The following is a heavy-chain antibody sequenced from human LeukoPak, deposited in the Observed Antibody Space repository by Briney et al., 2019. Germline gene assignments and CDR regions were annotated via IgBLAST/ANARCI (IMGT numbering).Heavy chain of an antibody. CDR2: ISGSGGST. CDR1: GFIFSSYA. Sequence: GGSLRLSCAASGFIFSSYAMSWVRQAPGKGLEWVSAISGSGGSTYYADSVKGRFTISRDNSKNTLYLQMNSLRAEDTAVYYCAKMSSGSSGSLNAIDYWGQGTLVTVSS. CDR3: AKMSSGSSGSLNAIDY. V-gene: IGHV3-23*01. J-gene: IGHJ4*02. D-gene: IGHD6-19*01.